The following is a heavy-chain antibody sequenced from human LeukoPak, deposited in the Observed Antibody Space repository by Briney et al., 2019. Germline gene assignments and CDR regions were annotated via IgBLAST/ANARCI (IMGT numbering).Heavy chain of an antibody. Sequence: SETLSLTCTVSGGSISSYYWSWTRQPPGKGLEWIGYIYYSGSTNYNPSLKSRVTISIDTSKNQFSLKLNSVTVADTAIYYCARGSGSYGSNMDVWGKGTTVTVSS. J-gene: IGHJ6*03. D-gene: IGHD3-10*01. CDR1: GGSISSYY. CDR3: ARGSGSYGSNMDV. V-gene: IGHV4-59*01. CDR2: IYYSGST.